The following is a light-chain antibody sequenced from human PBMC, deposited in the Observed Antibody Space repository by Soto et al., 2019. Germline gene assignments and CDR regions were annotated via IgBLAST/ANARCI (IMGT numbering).Light chain of an antibody. Sequence: QSALTQPASVSGSPGQSITISCTGTSSDVGGYNYVSWYQQHPGKAPKLMIYDVSNRPSGVSNRFSGSKSGNTASLTISGLQAEDESDYYCSSYTNSSLVVFGGGTKLTVL. V-gene: IGLV2-14*01. J-gene: IGLJ2*01. CDR1: SSDVGGYNY. CDR3: SSYTNSSLVV. CDR2: DVS.